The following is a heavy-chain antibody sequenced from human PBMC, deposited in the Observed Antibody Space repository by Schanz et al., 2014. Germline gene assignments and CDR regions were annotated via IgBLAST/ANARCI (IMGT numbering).Heavy chain of an antibody. CDR3: AKDVYRGYYSVSSDS. J-gene: IGHJ5*01. D-gene: IGHD5-12*01. CDR2: VRFDGSER. V-gene: IGHV3-30*02. Sequence: VQLVESGGGLVQPGGSLRLSCAASGFTFSGYGMHWVRQAPGKGLEWVAFVRFDGSERYYADSVKGRFTISRDDSKSTLHLQMNSLRAEDTALYYCAKDVYRGYYSVSSDSWGQGTLVTVSS. CDR1: GFTFSGYG.